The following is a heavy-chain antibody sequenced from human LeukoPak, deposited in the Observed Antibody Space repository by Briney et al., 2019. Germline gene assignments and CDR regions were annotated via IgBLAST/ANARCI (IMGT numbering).Heavy chain of an antibody. CDR1: GFTFSSYW. V-gene: IGHV3-7*01. CDR2: IKQDGSEK. D-gene: IGHD2-15*01. CDR3: ARSYCSGGSCYSPDAFDI. Sequence: PGGSPRLSCAASGFTFSSYWMSWVRQAPGKGLEWVANIKQDGSEKYYVDSVKGRFTISRDNAKNSLYLQMNSLRAEDTAVYYCARSYCSGGSCYSPDAFDIWGQGTMVTVSS. J-gene: IGHJ3*02.